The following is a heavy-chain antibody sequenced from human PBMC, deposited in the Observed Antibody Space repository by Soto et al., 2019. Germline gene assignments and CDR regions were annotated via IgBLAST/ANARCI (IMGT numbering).Heavy chain of an antibody. J-gene: IGHJ6*02. CDR3: ARASGDYYYGMDV. CDR1: GGSISSGGYY. Sequence: SETLSLTCTVSGGSISSGGYYWSWIRQHPGKGLEWIGYIYYSGSTYYNPSLKSRVTISVDTSKNQFSLKLSSVTAADTAVYYCARASGDYYYGMDVWGQGTTVTVSS. CDR2: IYYSGST. V-gene: IGHV4-31*03.